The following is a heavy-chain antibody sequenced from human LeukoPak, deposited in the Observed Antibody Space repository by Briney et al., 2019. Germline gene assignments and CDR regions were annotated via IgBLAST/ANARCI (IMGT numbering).Heavy chain of an antibody. Sequence: SEALSLTCAVSGVSISSGGYSWSWIRQPPGKGLEWIGYIYHRGSTYYNPSLKSRVTISVDRSKNQFSLKLSSVTAADTAVYYCARGVYSGYDFGFDYWGQGTLVTVSS. J-gene: IGHJ4*02. CDR1: GVSISSGGYS. CDR2: IYHRGST. V-gene: IGHV4-30-2*01. D-gene: IGHD5-12*01. CDR3: ARGVYSGYDFGFDY.